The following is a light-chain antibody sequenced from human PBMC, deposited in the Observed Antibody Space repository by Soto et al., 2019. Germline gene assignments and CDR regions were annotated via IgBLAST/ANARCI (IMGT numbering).Light chain of an antibody. J-gene: IGLJ2*01. Sequence: QSALTQPASVSGSPGQSITISCTGTSGDIGGYNYVSWYQQHPGKAPKLLISEVSNRPSGVSHRFSGSKSGNTASLTISGIMTEDDADYYCSSYTTNSIPVVFGGGTQLTVL. CDR3: SSYTTNSIPVV. V-gene: IGLV2-14*01. CDR2: EVS. CDR1: SGDIGGYNY.